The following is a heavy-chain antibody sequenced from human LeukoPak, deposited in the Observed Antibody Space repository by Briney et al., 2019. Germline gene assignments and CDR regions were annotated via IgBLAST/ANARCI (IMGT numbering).Heavy chain of an antibody. D-gene: IGHD5-18*01. CDR3: ARHSGYSYGSIMGSLYYMDV. J-gene: IGHJ6*03. CDR2: INPSAGST. V-gene: IGHV1-46*01. Sequence: ASVKVSCKASGYTFTSYYIHWVRQAPGQGLEWMGLINPSAGSTNYAQKFQGRVTMTRDMSTSTVYMELSSLRSEDTAVYYCARHSGYSYGSIMGSLYYMDVWGKGTTVTVSS. CDR1: GYTFTSYY.